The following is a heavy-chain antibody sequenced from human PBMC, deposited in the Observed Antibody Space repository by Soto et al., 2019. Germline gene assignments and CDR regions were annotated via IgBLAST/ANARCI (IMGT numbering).Heavy chain of an antibody. J-gene: IGHJ6*03. CDR1: GFSLSTSGVG. CDR3: VHRSTIFGVVQSYMDV. V-gene: IGHV2-5*02. CDR2: IYWDDDK. Sequence: SGPTLVKPTQTLTLTCTFSGFSLSTSGVGVGWIRQPPGKALEWLALIYWDDDKRYSPSLKSRLTITKDTSKNQVVLTMTNMDPVDTATYYCVHRSTIFGVVQSYMDVWGKGTTVTVSS. D-gene: IGHD3-3*01.